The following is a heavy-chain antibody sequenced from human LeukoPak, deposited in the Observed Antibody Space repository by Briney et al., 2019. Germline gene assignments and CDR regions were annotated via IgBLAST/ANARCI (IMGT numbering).Heavy chain of an antibody. D-gene: IGHD3-22*01. CDR2: FDPEDGET. J-gene: IGHJ4*02. V-gene: IGHV1-24*01. CDR3: ATLADYYDSSGYYNWYFDY. Sequence: ASVKVSCKVSGYTLTELSMHWVRQAPGKGLEWMGGFDPEDGETIYAQKFQGRVTMTEDTSTDTAYMELGSLRSGDTAVYYCATLADYYDSSGYYNWYFDYWGQGTLVTVSS. CDR1: GYTLTELS.